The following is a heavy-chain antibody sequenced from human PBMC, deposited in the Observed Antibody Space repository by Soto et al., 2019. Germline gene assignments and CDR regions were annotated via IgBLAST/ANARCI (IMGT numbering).Heavy chain of an antibody. CDR2: ITAHNGNT. V-gene: IGHV1-18*01. CDR3: ARGVSYYYYMDV. CDR1: GYTFSSYG. J-gene: IGHJ6*03. Sequence: QVQLVQSGAEVKKPGASVKVSCKASGYTFSSYGISWVRQAPGQGLEWMGWITAHNGNTFYAQRLQGRVTLTTDTSTSTAYMELRSLRSDDTAVYYCARGVSYYYYMDVWGKGTTVTVSS.